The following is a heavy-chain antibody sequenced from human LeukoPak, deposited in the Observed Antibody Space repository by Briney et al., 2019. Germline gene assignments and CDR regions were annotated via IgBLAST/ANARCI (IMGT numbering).Heavy chain of an antibody. D-gene: IGHD3-22*01. CDR3: ARWKMEGIVVDVFDI. CDR2: IYSGGAT. Sequence: PGESLRPSCAASGFTVTSNYISWVRQAPGKGLEWVSVIYSGGATYYTDSVKGRFTMSRHTSKNTLDLQMNSLRVEDTAVYYCARWKMEGIVVDVFDIWGQGTRVTVSP. V-gene: IGHV3-53*04. CDR1: GFTVTSNY. J-gene: IGHJ3*02.